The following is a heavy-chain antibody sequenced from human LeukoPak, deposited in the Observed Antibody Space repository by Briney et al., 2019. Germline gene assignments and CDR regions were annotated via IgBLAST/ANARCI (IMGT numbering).Heavy chain of an antibody. CDR2: ISAYNGNT. CDR1: GYTYTSYG. Sequence: ASVKVSCKASGYTYTSYGISWVRQAPGQGLVWMGWISAYNGNTNYAQKLQGRVTMTTDTSTSTAYMELRSLRSDDTAVYYCARMREYYDSSGYRVRYFDYWGQGTLVTVSS. V-gene: IGHV1-18*01. CDR3: ARMREYYDSSGYRVRYFDY. D-gene: IGHD3-22*01. J-gene: IGHJ4*02.